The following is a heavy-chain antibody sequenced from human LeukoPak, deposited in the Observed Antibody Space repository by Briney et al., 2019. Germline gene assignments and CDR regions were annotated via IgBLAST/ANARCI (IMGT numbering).Heavy chain of an antibody. J-gene: IGHJ6*02. CDR1: GYTFISYY. CDR2: INPNSGGT. Sequence: GASVKVSCKASGYTFISYYMHWVRQAPGQGLEWMGWINPNSGGTNYAQKFQGWVTMTRDTSISTAYMELSRLRSDDTTVYYCARERHYYDSSGYYYYYYGMDVWGQGTTVTVSS. V-gene: IGHV1-2*04. D-gene: IGHD3-22*01. CDR3: ARERHYYDSSGYYYYYYGMDV.